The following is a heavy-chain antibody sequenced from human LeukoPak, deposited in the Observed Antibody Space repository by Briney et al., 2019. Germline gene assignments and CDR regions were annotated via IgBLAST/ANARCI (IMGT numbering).Heavy chain of an antibody. Sequence: GGSLRLSCAASGFTVSSNYMSWVRQAPGKGLEWVSVIYSGGSTYYADSVKGRFTISRDNSKNTLYLQMNSLRAEDTAVYYCGRSSYYYDSSGYPFDYWGQGTLVTVSS. D-gene: IGHD3-22*01. V-gene: IGHV3-53*01. CDR3: GRSSYYYDSSGYPFDY. CDR2: IYSGGST. CDR1: GFTVSSNY. J-gene: IGHJ4*02.